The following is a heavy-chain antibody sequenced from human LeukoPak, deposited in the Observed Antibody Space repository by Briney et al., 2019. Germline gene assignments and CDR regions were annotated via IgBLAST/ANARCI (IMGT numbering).Heavy chain of an antibody. CDR1: GFTFSRYS. V-gene: IGHV3-21*01. CDR2: ISSSSSYR. Sequence: GGSLRLSCAASGFTFSRYSMNWVRQAPGKGLEWVSSISSSSSYRYYADSVKGRFTISRDNAKNPLHLRMNSLRAEDTAVYYCMSYAGRSDDYWGQGTLVTVSS. CDR3: MSYAGRSDDY. J-gene: IGHJ4*02. D-gene: IGHD3-16*01.